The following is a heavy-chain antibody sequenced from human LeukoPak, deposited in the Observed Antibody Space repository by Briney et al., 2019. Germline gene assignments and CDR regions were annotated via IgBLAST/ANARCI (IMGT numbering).Heavy chain of an antibody. CDR1: GFTFSSYG. J-gene: IGHJ4*02. Sequence: GGSLRLSCAASGFTFSSYGMHWVRQAPGKGLEWVAVISYDGSNKYYADSVKGRFTISRDNSKNTLYLQMNSLRAEDTAVYYCAKDGIAAASASFDYWGQGTLVTVSS. D-gene: IGHD6-13*01. V-gene: IGHV3-30*18. CDR3: AKDGIAAASASFDY. CDR2: ISYDGSNK.